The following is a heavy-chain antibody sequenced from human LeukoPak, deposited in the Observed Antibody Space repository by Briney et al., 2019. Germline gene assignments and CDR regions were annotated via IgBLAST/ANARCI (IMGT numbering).Heavy chain of an antibody. D-gene: IGHD1-26*01. J-gene: IGHJ4*02. CDR3: ARTYPNSGSVDY. V-gene: IGHV4-30-2*01. Sequence: PSQTLSLTCAVYGGSISSGGYSWSWIRQPPGKGLEWIGYIYHSGSTYYNPSLKSRVTISVDRSKNQFSVKLSSVTAADTAVYYCARTYPNSGSVDYWGQGTLVTVSS. CDR1: GGSISSGGYS. CDR2: IYHSGST.